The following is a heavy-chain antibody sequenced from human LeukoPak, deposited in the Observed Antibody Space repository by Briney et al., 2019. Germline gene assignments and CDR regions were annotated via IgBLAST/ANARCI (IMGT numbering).Heavy chain of an antibody. Sequence: PGGSLRLSCAASGFTFSSYWMHWVRQAPGKGLVWVSRINSAGSSTSYADSVKGRFTISRDNAKNTLYLQMNSLRAEDTAVYYCARYCTSISRQKPYHYYGVDVWGQGTTVTVSS. D-gene: IGHD2-8*01. CDR3: ARYCTSISRQKPYHYYGVDV. J-gene: IGHJ6*02. CDR1: GFTFSSYW. CDR2: INSAGSST. V-gene: IGHV3-74*01.